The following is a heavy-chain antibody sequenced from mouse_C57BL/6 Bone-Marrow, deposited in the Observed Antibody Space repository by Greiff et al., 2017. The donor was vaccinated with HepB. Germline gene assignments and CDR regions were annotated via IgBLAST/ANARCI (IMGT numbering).Heavy chain of an antibody. CDR1: GYTFTDYY. Sequence: EVKLVESGPVLVKPGASVKMSCKASGYTFTDYYMNWVKQSHGKSLEWIGVINPYNGGTSYNQKFKGKATLTVDKSSSTAYMELNSLTSEDSAVYYCARYWDYDGAWFAYWGQGTLVTVSA. V-gene: IGHV1-19*01. J-gene: IGHJ3*01. CDR2: INPYNGGT. D-gene: IGHD2-4*01. CDR3: ARYWDYDGAWFAY.